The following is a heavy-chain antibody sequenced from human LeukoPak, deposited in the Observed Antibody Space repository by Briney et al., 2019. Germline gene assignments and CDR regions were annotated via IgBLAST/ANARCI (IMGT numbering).Heavy chain of an antibody. V-gene: IGHV3-66*01. Sequence: GGSLRLSCAASGFTVSSNYMSWVRQAPGKGLEWVSVIYSGGSTYYAASVKGRVTISRDNSKNTLYLQMKSLRAEDTAVYYCARDSRSVVVPAAIRANFDYWGQGTLVTVSS. J-gene: IGHJ4*02. CDR3: ARDSRSVVVPAAIRANFDY. CDR2: IYSGGST. CDR1: GFTVSSNY. D-gene: IGHD2-2*01.